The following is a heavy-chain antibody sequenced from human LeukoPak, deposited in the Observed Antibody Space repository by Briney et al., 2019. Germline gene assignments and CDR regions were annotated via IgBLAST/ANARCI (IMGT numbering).Heavy chain of an antibody. Sequence: SETLSLTCTVSGGSISSSSYYWGWIRQPPGKGLEWIGSIYYSGSTYYNPSLKSRVTISVDTSKNQFSLKQSSVTAADTAVYYCARAYNRVPWFDPWGQGTLVTVSS. D-gene: IGHD1-14*01. CDR2: IYYSGST. J-gene: IGHJ5*02. CDR1: GGSISSSSYY. CDR3: ARAYNRVPWFDP. V-gene: IGHV4-39*07.